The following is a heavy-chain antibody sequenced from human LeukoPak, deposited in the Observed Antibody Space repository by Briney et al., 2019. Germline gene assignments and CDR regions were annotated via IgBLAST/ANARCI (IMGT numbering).Heavy chain of an antibody. CDR3: ARDGNYYDSSGPADY. J-gene: IGHJ4*02. V-gene: IGHV3-74*01. CDR2: INSDGIST. Sequence: GGSLRLSCAASRFTFSRYWMHWVRQAPGKGLVWVSRINSDGISTSYADSVKGRFTISRDNAKNTLYLQMNCLRAEDTAVYYCARDGNYYDSSGPADYWGQGTLVTVSS. CDR1: RFTFSRYW. D-gene: IGHD3-22*01.